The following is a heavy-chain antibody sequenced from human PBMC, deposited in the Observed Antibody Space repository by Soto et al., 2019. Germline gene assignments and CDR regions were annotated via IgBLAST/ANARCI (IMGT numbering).Heavy chain of an antibody. Sequence: QVQLGQSGTEVKKPGSSVKVSCKASGHTFNSYSINWVRQAPGQGLEWMGRIIPVLDITNLTHKFQGRVSLTADRSTYTTYMDLSSLRSEDTAVYYCTRGDSWGYYGLDIWGQGTTVTVSS. V-gene: IGHV1-69*02. J-gene: IGHJ6*02. CDR1: GHTFNSYS. CDR2: IIPVLDIT. D-gene: IGHD2-21*01. CDR3: TRGDSWGYYGLDI.